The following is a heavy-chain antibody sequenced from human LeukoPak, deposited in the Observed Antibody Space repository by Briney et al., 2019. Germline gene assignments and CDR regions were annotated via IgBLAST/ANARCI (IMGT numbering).Heavy chain of an antibody. CDR1: GYTITNNY. CDR2: INPSGTGT. CDR3: ATDHSMANTAWWFDP. Sequence: GASVKVSCKASGYTITNNYMHWARQAPGQGLEWMGVINPSGTGTSYAQKFQGRITMSRDTSTSTVYMELSSLRSEDTAFYYCATDHSMANTAWWFDPWGQGTLVTVSS. V-gene: IGHV1-46*01. J-gene: IGHJ5*02. D-gene: IGHD5-24*01.